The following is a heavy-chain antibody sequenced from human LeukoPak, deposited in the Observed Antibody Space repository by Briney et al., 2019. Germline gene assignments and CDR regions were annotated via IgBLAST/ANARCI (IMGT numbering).Heavy chain of an antibody. Sequence: GESLRLSCAASEVTVSNAWMSWVRQAPGKGLEWVSYISSSGSTIYYADSVKGRFTISRDNAKNSLYLQMNSLRAEDTTVYYCARVIAAAGDHDAFDIWGQGTMVTVSS. J-gene: IGHJ3*02. CDR3: ARVIAAAGDHDAFDI. V-gene: IGHV3-11*01. CDR1: EVTVSNAW. D-gene: IGHD6-13*01. CDR2: ISSSGSTI.